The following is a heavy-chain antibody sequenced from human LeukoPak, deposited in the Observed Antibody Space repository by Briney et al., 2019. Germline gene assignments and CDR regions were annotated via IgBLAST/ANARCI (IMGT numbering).Heavy chain of an antibody. CDR3: ARVTTSGSYKFDN. D-gene: IGHD3-10*01. V-gene: IGHV3-53*01. Sequence: GGSLRLSCAASGFTFSSYAMSWVRQAPGKGLEWVSLIYTSGSTYYADSVKGRFTISRDNSKNTLYLQMNSLRAEDTAVYYCARVTTSGSYKFDNWGQGTLVTVPS. CDR2: IYTSGST. CDR1: GFTFSSYA. J-gene: IGHJ4*02.